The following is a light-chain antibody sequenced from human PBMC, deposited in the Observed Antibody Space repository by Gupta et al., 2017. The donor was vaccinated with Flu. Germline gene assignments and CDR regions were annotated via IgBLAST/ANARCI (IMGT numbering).Light chain of an antibody. Sequence: TLSLSPGERATLSCRASQSVSSSYLAWYQQKPGQAPRLLIYAASSRATGIPDRFSGSGSGADSTLTISSLEPEDFAVYYCQQYGNSPSITFGQGTRLEIK. J-gene: IGKJ5*01. CDR1: QSVSSSY. CDR3: QQYGNSPSIT. V-gene: IGKV3-20*01. CDR2: AAS.